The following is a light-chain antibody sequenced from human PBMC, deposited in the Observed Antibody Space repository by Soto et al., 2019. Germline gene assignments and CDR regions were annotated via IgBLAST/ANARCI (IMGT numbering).Light chain of an antibody. CDR1: QSISSW. V-gene: IGKV1-5*01. J-gene: IGKJ1*01. Sequence: DIQMTQSPSTLSASVGDRVTITCRASQSISSWLAWYQQKPGKAPKLLIYDASSLKGGVPSRFSGSGSGTEFTLTISSLQPDDFATYYCQQYKTYSMFGQGTKV. CDR3: QQYKTYSM. CDR2: DAS.